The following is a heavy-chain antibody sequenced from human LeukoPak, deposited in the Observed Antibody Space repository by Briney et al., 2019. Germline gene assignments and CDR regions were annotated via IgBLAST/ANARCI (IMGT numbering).Heavy chain of an antibody. CDR1: GFIFSSYD. V-gene: IGHV3-23*01. Sequence: GGSLRLSXAASGFIFSSYDMNWVRQAPGKGLEWVSAIGVSAGGTYYADSVKGRFTISRDNSKNMLYLQVNSLTAEDTAVYFCAKNRGSYRLFDYWGQGTLVTVSS. J-gene: IGHJ4*02. CDR2: IGVSAGGT. D-gene: IGHD1-26*01. CDR3: AKNRGSYRLFDY.